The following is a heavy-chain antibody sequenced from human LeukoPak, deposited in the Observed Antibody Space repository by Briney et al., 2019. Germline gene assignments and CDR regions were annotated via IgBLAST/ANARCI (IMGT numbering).Heavy chain of an antibody. CDR1: GFTFSSYA. J-gene: IGHJ5*02. D-gene: IGHD2-15*01. CDR3: AKDPGYCSGGSCYRKYA. Sequence: GGSLRLSCAASGFTFSSYAMSWVRQAPGKGLEWVSAISGSGGSTYYADSVKGRFTISRDNSKNTLYLQMNSLRAEDTAVYYCAKDPGYCSGGSCYRKYAWGQGTLVTVSS. CDR2: ISGSGGST. V-gene: IGHV3-23*01.